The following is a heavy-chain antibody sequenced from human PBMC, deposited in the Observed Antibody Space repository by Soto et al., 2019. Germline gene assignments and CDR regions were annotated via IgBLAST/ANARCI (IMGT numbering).Heavy chain of an antibody. CDR2: IYYSGST. Sequence: SETLSLTCTVSGGSISSYYWSWIRQPPGKGLEWIGYIYYSGSTNYNPPLKSRVTISVDTSKNQFSLKLSSVTAADTAVYYCARDNDWFDPWGQGTLVTVSS. V-gene: IGHV4-59*12. CDR3: ARDNDWFDP. J-gene: IGHJ5*02. CDR1: GGSISSYY.